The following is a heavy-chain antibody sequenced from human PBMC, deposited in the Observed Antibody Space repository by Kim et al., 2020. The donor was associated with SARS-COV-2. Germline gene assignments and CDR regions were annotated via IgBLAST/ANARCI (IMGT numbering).Heavy chain of an antibody. J-gene: IGHJ5*02. CDR2: IDPRDSYI. CDR1: GYFFTSSW. CDR3: ARSAGHYSNEWYYDH. V-gene: IGHV5-10-1*01. Sequence: GESLKISCRGSGYFFTSSWISWVRQMPGKGLEWMARIDPRDSYINYSPSFEGHVTISVDNSVNTAFLEWRSLKPSDTAIYYCARSAGHYSNEWYYDHWGPGTLVTVSS. D-gene: IGHD4-4*01.